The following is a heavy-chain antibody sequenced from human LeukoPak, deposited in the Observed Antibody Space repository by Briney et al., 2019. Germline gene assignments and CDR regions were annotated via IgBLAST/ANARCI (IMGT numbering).Heavy chain of an antibody. V-gene: IGHV4-59*01. CDR2: IYYSGST. CDR3: AREVGGDYDYVWGSYRQPQPFDY. Sequence: PSETLSLTCTVSGGSTSSYYWSWIRQPPGKGLEWIGYIYYSGSTNYNPSLKSRVTISVDTSKNQFSLKLRSVTAADTAVYYCAREVGGDYDYVWGSYRQPQPFDYWGQGALVTVSS. J-gene: IGHJ4*02. CDR1: GGSTSSYY. D-gene: IGHD3-16*02.